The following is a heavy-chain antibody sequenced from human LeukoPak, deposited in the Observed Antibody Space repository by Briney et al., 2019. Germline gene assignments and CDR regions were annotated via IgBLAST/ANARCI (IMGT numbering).Heavy chain of an antibody. CDR1: GFTFSSYS. Sequence: MAGGSLRLSCAASGFTFSSYSMNWVRQAPGKGLEWVSSISSSSSYIYYADSVKGRFTISRDNAKSTLYLQMNSLRAEDTAVYFCATPYGSGSKMNDAFDIWGQGTMVTVSS. V-gene: IGHV3-21*01. CDR2: ISSSSSYI. D-gene: IGHD3-10*01. CDR3: ATPYGSGSKMNDAFDI. J-gene: IGHJ3*02.